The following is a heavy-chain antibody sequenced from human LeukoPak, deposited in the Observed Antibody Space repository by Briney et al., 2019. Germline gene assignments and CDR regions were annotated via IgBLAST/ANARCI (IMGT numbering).Heavy chain of an antibody. D-gene: IGHD1-26*01. Sequence: GGSLRLSCAASGFTFSTYWMTWVRQAPGKGLEWVANMKGDGSEIHYVDSVKGRFTISRDNAKNSLYLQISSLRAEDTALYYCAKETLGAPYFDSWGQGTLVTVSS. CDR3: AKETLGAPYFDS. CDR2: MKGDGSEI. V-gene: IGHV3-7*03. J-gene: IGHJ4*02. CDR1: GFTFSTYW.